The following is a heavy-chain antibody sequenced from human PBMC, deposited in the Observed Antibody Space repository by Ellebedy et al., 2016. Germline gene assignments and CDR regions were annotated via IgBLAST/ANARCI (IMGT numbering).Heavy chain of an antibody. D-gene: IGHD6-13*01. Sequence: GESLKISCAASGFTFSSYGMHWVRQAPGKGLEWVAIIWYDGSKKYYADSVKGRFTISRDNSKNTLFLLMNSLRAEDTATYYCARDMGVSSSWYFDYWGQGNLVTVSS. V-gene: IGHV3-33*01. J-gene: IGHJ4*02. CDR3: ARDMGVSSSWYFDY. CDR1: GFTFSSYG. CDR2: IWYDGSKK.